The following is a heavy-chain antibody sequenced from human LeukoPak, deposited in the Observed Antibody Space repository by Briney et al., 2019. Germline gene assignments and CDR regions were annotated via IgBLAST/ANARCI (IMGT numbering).Heavy chain of an antibody. D-gene: IGHD6-6*01. Sequence: PSETLSLTCTVSGGSISSYYWSWIRQPAGKGLEWIGRIYTSGSTNYNPSLRSRVTMSVDTSKNQISLKVNSVTAADTAVYYCARESYSSSYLFDFWGQGTLVTVSS. J-gene: IGHJ4*02. CDR3: ARESYSSSYLFDF. CDR1: GGSISSYY. V-gene: IGHV4-4*07. CDR2: IYTSGST.